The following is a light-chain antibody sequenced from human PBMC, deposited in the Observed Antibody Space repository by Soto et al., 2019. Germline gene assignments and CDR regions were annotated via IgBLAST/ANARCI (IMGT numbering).Light chain of an antibody. V-gene: IGKV3-15*01. Sequence: EIVMTQSPATLSVSPGERATLSCRASQSVSSNLAWYQQKPGQAPRLLIYGASTRANGIPARFSGSGSGTGFTLTISSLQSEDFAVYYCQQYNNWPRWTFGQGTKVEIK. CDR3: QQYNNWPRWT. CDR2: GAS. CDR1: QSVSSN. J-gene: IGKJ1*01.